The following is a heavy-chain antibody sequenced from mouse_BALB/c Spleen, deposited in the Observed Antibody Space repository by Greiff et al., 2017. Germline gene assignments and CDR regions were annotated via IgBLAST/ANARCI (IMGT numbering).Heavy chain of an antibody. CDR2: IDPANGAT. D-gene: IGHD2-10*02. J-gene: IGHJ3*01. CDR1: GFNIKDYY. Sequence: EVQLQQSGAELVRPGASVKLSCTASGFNIKDYYMHWVKQRPEQGLEWIGWIDPANGATEYAPKFQGKATMTADTSSNTAYLQLSSLTSEDTAVYYCNAEYGGFAYWGQGTLVTVSA. V-gene: IGHV14-4*02. CDR3: NAEYGGFAY.